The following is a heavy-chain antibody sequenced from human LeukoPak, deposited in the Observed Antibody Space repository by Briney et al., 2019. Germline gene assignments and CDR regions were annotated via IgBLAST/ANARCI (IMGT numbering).Heavy chain of an antibody. CDR2: INPNSGGT. CDR3: ARSSPRPDAFDI. D-gene: IGHD6-19*01. V-gene: IGHV1-2*02. CDR1: GYTFTGYY. Sequence: GASVKVSCKASGYTFTGYYMHWVRQAPGQGLEWMGWINPNSGGTNYAQKFQGRVTMTRDTSISTAYMELSSLRSEDTAVYYCARSSPRPDAFDIWGQGTMVTVSS. J-gene: IGHJ3*02.